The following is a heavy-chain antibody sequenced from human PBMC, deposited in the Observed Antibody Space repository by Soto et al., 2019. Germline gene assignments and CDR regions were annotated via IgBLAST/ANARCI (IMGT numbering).Heavy chain of an antibody. J-gene: IGHJ4*02. V-gene: IGHV3-74*03. CDR3: VKENVYNFSSGYCQGLDF. Sequence: EFQLLESGGGSVQPGESLRLSCAASGVSFSDYWMYWVRQVAGKGLVWVARISRDGSRKEYADSVKARFTISRDNAENKLYVQMTGLKTEDTAVYCCVKENVYNFSSGYCQGLDFWGQGPLVTVTS. CDR2: ISRDGSRK. D-gene: IGHD3-3*01. CDR1: GVSFSDYW.